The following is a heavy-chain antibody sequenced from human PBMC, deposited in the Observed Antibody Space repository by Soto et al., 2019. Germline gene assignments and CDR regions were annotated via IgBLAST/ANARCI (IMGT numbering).Heavy chain of an antibody. Sequence: SETLSLTCTVSGGSISSSSYYWGWIRQPPGKGLEWIGSIYYSGSTYYNPSLKSRVTISVDTSKNQFSLKLSSVTAADTAVYYCARSARGGIAAAGTYWYFDLWGRGTLVTVSS. CDR1: GGSISSSSYY. D-gene: IGHD6-13*01. CDR3: ARSARGGIAAAGTYWYFDL. CDR2: IYYSGST. J-gene: IGHJ2*01. V-gene: IGHV4-39*01.